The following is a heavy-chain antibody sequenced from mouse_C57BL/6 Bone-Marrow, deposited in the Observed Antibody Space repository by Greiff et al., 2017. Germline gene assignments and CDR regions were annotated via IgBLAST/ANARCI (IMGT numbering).Heavy chain of an antibody. J-gene: IGHJ1*03. Sequence: EVQLQESGAELVRPGASVKLSCTASGFNIKDYYMHWVKQRPEQGLEWIGWIDPENGDTEYASKFQGKATITADTSSNTAYLQLSSLTSEDTAVYYCTTWDGYGYFDVWGTGTTVTVSS. V-gene: IGHV14-4*01. D-gene: IGHD2-3*01. CDR1: GFNIKDYY. CDR3: TTWDGYGYFDV. CDR2: IDPENGDT.